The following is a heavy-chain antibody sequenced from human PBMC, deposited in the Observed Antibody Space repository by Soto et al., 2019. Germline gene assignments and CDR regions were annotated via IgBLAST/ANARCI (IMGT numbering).Heavy chain of an antibody. CDR2: ISGSGGTT. V-gene: IGHV3-23*01. J-gene: IGHJ4*02. CDR1: GFTFSSYA. Sequence: PGGSLRLSCAASGFTFSSYAMSWVRQAPGKGLEWVSAISGSGGTTYFADSVKGRFTISRDNSKNTLYLQMTGLRVEDTAVYYCAKSFTMGEMATIPPFDYWGQGTPVTVSS. CDR3: AKSFTMGEMATIPPFDY. D-gene: IGHD3-3*01.